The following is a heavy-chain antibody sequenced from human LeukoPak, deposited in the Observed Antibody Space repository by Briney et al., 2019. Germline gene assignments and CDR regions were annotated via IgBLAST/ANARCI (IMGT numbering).Heavy chain of an antibody. CDR2: IDHSGST. V-gene: IGHV4-34*01. D-gene: IGHD3-22*01. CDR1: GGSFSGYY. CDR3: ARGYYDSSGYYTEFAN. Sequence: SETLSLTCAVYGGSFSGYYWSWIRQPPGKGLEWIGEIDHSGSTNYNPSLKSRVTISVDTSKNQFSLKLSSVTAADTAVYYCARGYYDSSGYYTEFANWGQGTLVTVSS. J-gene: IGHJ4*02.